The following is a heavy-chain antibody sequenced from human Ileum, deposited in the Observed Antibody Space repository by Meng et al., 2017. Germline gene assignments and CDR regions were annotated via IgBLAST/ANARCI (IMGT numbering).Heavy chain of an antibody. V-gene: IGHV4-4*01. J-gene: IGHJ4*02. Sequence: RLQSAGPRLGKPTGTRSPTCLVPGTRWSWVRQPPGKGLEWIGEIFQSGRTNYNPSLKSRVTISIDKSKSQISLQLSAVTAADTAVYSCATSNDRDVYYLGYWGQGTLVTVSS. CDR3: ATSNDRDVYYLGY. D-gene: IGHD3-22*01. CDR2: IFQSGRT. CDR1: GTR.